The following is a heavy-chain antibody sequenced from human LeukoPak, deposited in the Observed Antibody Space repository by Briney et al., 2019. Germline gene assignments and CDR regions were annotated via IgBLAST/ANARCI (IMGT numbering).Heavy chain of an antibody. Sequence: SETLSLTCTVSGYSISSGYYWGWIRQPPGKGLEWIGSIYHSGSTYYNPSLKSRVTISVDTSKNQFSLKLSSVTAADTAVYYCAKDWRGWELLLQFDPWGQGTLVTVSS. V-gene: IGHV4-38-2*02. D-gene: IGHD1-26*01. CDR1: GYSISSGYY. CDR2: IYHSGST. CDR3: AKDWRGWELLLQFDP. J-gene: IGHJ5*02.